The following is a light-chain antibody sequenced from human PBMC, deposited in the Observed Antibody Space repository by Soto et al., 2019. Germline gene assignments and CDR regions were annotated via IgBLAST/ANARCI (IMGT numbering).Light chain of an antibody. CDR3: QHYNSYSEA. Sequence: DIQMTQSPSTLSGSVGDGVTITCRASQTISSWLAWYQQKPGKAPKLLIYKASTLKSGVPSRFSGSGSGTEFNLTISRLQTDDFATYECQHYNSYSEAFGQGTKVDIK. V-gene: IGKV1-5*03. CDR1: QTISSW. CDR2: KAS. J-gene: IGKJ1*01.